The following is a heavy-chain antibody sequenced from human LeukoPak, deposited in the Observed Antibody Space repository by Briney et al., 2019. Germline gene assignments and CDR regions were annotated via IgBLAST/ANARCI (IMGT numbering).Heavy chain of an antibody. V-gene: IGHV3-74*01. Sequence: GGSLRLSCAASGFTFSNYWMHWVRQAPGKGLVWVSRISTDGSSTSYADSVKGRFTISRDNAKNTLYLQMNSLRAEDTAVYYCARAGGQTGTRHYYYYYYMDVWGKGTTVTVSS. J-gene: IGHJ6*03. CDR2: ISTDGSST. D-gene: IGHD1-1*01. CDR3: ARAGGQTGTRHYYYYYYMDV. CDR1: GFTFSNYW.